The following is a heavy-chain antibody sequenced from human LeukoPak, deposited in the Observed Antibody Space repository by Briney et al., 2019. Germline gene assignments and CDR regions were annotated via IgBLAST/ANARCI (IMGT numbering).Heavy chain of an antibody. V-gene: IGHV3-48*02. CDR1: GFTFSSYS. J-gene: IGHJ4*02. D-gene: IGHD2-21*02. Sequence: AGGSLRLSCAASGFTFSSYSMNWVRQAPGLGLEWVSYISISGSTIYYADSVEGRFTISRDNAKSSLYLQMNSLRDEDTAVYYCARSCGGDCFSSHHYYFDYWGQGSLVTVSS. CDR2: ISISGSTI. CDR3: ARSCGGDCFSSHHYYFDY.